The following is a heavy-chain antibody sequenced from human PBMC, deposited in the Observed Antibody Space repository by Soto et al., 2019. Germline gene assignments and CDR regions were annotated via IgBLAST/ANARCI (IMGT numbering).Heavy chain of an antibody. CDR3: ARGSWDDVSGHYYMDV. D-gene: IGHD1-1*01. J-gene: IGHJ6*03. V-gene: IGHV6-1*01. Sequence: PSQTLSLTCDMSGESVSSNSAGWNWIRQTPSRGLEWLGRTYYKSKWYYTYAASVKSRITVSPDTSKNQFSLQLTSVTPEDTAVYYCARGSWDDVSGHYYMDVWDKGTTVTVSS. CDR1: GESVSSNSAG. CDR2: TYYKSKWYY.